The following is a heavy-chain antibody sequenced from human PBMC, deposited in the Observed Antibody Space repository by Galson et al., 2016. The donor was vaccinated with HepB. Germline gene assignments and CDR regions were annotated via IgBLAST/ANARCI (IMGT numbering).Heavy chain of an antibody. D-gene: IGHD3-10*01. J-gene: IGHJ6*02. CDR2: ISGSGGST. CDR1: GFTFSTYG. Sequence: SLRLSCAAPGFTFSTYGMSWVRQAPGKGLEWVSVISGSGGSTYYADDVKGRFTISRDNSKNTLYLQMNSLRAEDTAVYYCARVITMVRGILKQRDYYGMDVWGQGTTVTVSS. CDR3: ARVITMVRGILKQRDYYGMDV. V-gene: IGHV3-23*01.